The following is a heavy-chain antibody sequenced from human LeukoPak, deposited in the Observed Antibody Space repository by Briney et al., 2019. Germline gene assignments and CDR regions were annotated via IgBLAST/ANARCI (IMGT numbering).Heavy chain of an antibody. CDR1: GFPFSSYG. D-gene: IGHD3-16*01. CDR3: VGPGPFGWHGRDFNF. J-gene: IGHJ4*02. CDR2: IWSVGGAE. Sequence: GGSLRLSCVASGFPFSSYGMHWVRQAPGKGLEWVAVIWSVGGAEYYADSVKGRFTISRDNSKNMLFLQMNSLRAEDTAVYYCVGPGPFGWHGRDFNFWGPGTPGNGLL. V-gene: IGHV3-33*01.